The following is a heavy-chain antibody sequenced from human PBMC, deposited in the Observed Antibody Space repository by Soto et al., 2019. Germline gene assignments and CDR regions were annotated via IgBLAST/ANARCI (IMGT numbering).Heavy chain of an antibody. Sequence: QVQLVQSGAEVRKPGSAVRVSCKASGDTFNFYTINWVRQAPGLGLEWMGRVNPILTMSNYARKFEGRVTIPADKSTTTAYMELRSLRSDDTAIYYRATSYGSGYRAFDYWGQGALVTVSS. CDR1: GDTFNFYT. CDR2: VNPILTMS. V-gene: IGHV1-69*02. CDR3: ATSYGSGYRAFDY. D-gene: IGHD3-10*01. J-gene: IGHJ4*02.